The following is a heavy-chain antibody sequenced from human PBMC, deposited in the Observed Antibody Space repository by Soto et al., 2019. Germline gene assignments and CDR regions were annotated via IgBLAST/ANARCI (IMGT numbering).Heavy chain of an antibody. CDR1: GFSFSTYD. Sequence: PGGSLRLSCVASGFSFSTYDMDWVRQAPGKAPEWIAHISTTSFTIYYADSVKGRFTISRDNVRNSLYLEMKSLRDEDTAVYYCERASSFHGSCYSAPDFWGQGIQVTVSS. V-gene: IGHV3-48*02. J-gene: IGHJ4*02. CDR2: ISTTSFTI. CDR3: ERASSFHGSCYSAPDF. D-gene: IGHD3-22*01.